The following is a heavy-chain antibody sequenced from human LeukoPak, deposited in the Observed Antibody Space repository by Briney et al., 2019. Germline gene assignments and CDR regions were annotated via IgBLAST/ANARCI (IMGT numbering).Heavy chain of an antibody. Sequence: ASVRVSCKVSGYSLTELSMHWVRQAPGKGLEWMGGFDPRNGGTYFAQYFQGRVTLTEDTSTDTSSMELRSLKSDDTAVHYCTTSDRQFCSPSSCYMPFDYWGQGSLVTVSS. CDR1: GYSLTELS. CDR2: FDPRNGGT. D-gene: IGHD2-2*02. V-gene: IGHV1-24*01. CDR3: TTSDRQFCSPSSCYMPFDY. J-gene: IGHJ4*02.